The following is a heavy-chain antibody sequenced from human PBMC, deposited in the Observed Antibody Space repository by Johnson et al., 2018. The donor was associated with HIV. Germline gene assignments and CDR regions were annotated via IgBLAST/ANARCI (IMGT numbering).Heavy chain of an antibody. Sequence: QVQLVESGGGVVQPGRSLRLSCAASGFTFSSYSMHWVRQAPGKGLEWVAVISYDGSNKYYADSVKGRFTISRDNSKNTLYLQMNSLRAEDTAVYYCAIEEGSGEPPNAFDIWGQGTMVTVSS. V-gene: IGHV3-30*19. CDR3: AIEEGSGEPPNAFDI. D-gene: IGHD3-16*01. CDR1: GFTFSSYS. J-gene: IGHJ3*02. CDR2: ISYDGSNK.